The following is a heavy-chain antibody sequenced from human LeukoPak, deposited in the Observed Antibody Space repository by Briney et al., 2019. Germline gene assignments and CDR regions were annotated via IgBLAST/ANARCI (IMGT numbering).Heavy chain of an antibody. CDR3: ASLTSGYAVH. V-gene: IGHV4-59*01. J-gene: IGHJ1*01. CDR1: GGSISSYY. CDR2: IYYSGST. Sequence: PSETLSLTCTVSGGSISSYYWSWIRQPPGKGLEWIGYIYYSGSTNYNPSLKSRVTISVDTSKNQFSLKLISVTAADTAVYYCASLTSGYAVHWGQGTLVTVFS. D-gene: IGHD5-12*01.